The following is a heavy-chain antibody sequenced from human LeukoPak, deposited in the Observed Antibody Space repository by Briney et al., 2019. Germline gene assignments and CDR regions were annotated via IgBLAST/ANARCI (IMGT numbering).Heavy chain of an antibody. CDR2: VSGGGGTT. J-gene: IGHJ4*02. CDR1: GFTFSNYA. V-gene: IGHV3-23*01. D-gene: IGHD3-10*01. Sequence: GGSLRLSCAASGFTFSNYAVNWVRQAPGEGLEWVSSVSGGGGTTYYADSVKGRFTISRDNSRSTVFLQMNSLRAEDTAVYYCATSPLHYGSGRQYYFDYWGQGTLVTVSS. CDR3: ATSPLHYGSGRQYYFDY.